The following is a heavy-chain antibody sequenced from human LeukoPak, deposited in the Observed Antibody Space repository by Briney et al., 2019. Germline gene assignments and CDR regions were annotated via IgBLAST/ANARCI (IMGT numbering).Heavy chain of an antibody. Sequence: SVKVSCKASGGTFSSYAISWVRQAPGQGLEWMGGIIPIFGTANYAQKFQGGVTITTDESTSTAYMELSSLRSEDTAVYYCARVPEYSSSEVGYFDYWGQGTLVTVSS. CDR3: ARVPEYSSSEVGYFDY. CDR2: IIPIFGTA. J-gene: IGHJ4*02. V-gene: IGHV1-69*05. D-gene: IGHD6-6*01. CDR1: GGTFSSYA.